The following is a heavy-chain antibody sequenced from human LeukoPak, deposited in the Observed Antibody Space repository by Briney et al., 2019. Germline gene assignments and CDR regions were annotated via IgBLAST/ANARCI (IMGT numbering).Heavy chain of an antibody. Sequence: SETLSLTCAVYGGSFSGYYWSWIRQPPGKGLEWIGEINHSGSTNYNPSLKSRVTISVDTSKNQFALKLSSVTAADTAVYYCARAIYGGNGYRLDYWGQGTPVIVSS. CDR2: INHSGST. D-gene: IGHD4-23*01. CDR3: ARAIYGGNGYRLDY. CDR1: GGSFSGYY. J-gene: IGHJ4*02. V-gene: IGHV4-34*01.